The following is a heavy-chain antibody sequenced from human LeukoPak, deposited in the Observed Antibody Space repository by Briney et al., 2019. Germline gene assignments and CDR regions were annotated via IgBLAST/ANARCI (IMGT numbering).Heavy chain of an antibody. D-gene: IGHD3-16*01. J-gene: IGHJ5*02. CDR2: IYYSGST. V-gene: IGHV4-31*03. CDR1: GGSISSGGYY. Sequence: SETLSLTCTVSGGSISSGGYYWSWIRQHPGKGLEWIGYIYYSGSTYYNPSLKSRVTISVDTSKNQFSLKLSSVTAADTAVYYCARGAPPLGSGEFGGTWSAPGGKGTLVTFP. CDR3: ARGAPPLGSGEFGGTWSAP.